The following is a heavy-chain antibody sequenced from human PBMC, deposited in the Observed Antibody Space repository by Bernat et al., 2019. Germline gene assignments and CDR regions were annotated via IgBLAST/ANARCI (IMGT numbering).Heavy chain of an antibody. J-gene: IGHJ6*02. D-gene: IGHD2-15*01. CDR3: TTDPYCSGGSCYYYYYGMDV. Sequence: EVQLVESGGGLVKPGGSLRLSCAASGFTFSNAWMSWVRQAPGKGLEWVGRIKSKTDGGTTDYAAPVKGRFTISRDDSNNTLYLQMNSLKTEDTAMYYCTTDPYCSGGSCYYYYYGMDVWGQGTTVTVSS. CDR1: GFTFSNAW. CDR2: IKSKTDGGTT. V-gene: IGHV3-15*01.